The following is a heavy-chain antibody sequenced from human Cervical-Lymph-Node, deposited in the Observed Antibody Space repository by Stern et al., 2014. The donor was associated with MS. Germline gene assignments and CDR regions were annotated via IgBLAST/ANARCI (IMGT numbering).Heavy chain of an antibody. Sequence: VQLEESGAEVKKPGASVKVSCKTSGYAFSNYYIHWVRQAPGQGLEWVGVFHPSGRHTTYAQIVQGRVTMTGDTSTNTAYMALSSLRSEDGAIYYCTRGYGGDRGYSLDDWGQGTTVTVSS. CDR3: TRGYGGDRGYSLDD. D-gene: IGHD4-23*01. V-gene: IGHV1-46*03. CDR1: GYAFSNYY. CDR2: FHPSGRHT. J-gene: IGHJ6*02.